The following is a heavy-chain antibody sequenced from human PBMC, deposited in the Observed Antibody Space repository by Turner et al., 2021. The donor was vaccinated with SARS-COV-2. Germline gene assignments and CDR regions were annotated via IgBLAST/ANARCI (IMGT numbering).Heavy chain of an antibody. V-gene: IGHV4-4*07. CDR2: IYTSGST. CDR1: GGSISSYY. D-gene: IGHD1-26*01. Sequence: QVQLQESGPGLVKPSETLSLTCTVSGGSISSYYWSWIRQPAGKGLEWIGRIYTSGSTNYNPSLKSRVTISVDTSKNQFSLKLSSVTAADTAVYYCARHSPELRGDYFDYWGQGTLVTVSS. CDR3: ARHSPELRGDYFDY. J-gene: IGHJ4*02.